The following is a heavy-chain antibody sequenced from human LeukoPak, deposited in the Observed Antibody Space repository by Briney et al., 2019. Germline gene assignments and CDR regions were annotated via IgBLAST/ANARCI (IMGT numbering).Heavy chain of an antibody. CDR3: AKDRVTSSSWFPDY. D-gene: IGHD6-13*01. CDR1: GFTFSNYG. J-gene: IGHJ4*02. V-gene: IGHV3-30*18. CDR2: ISYEGRTT. Sequence: QPGGSLRLSCAGAGFTFSNYGMHWVRQAPGKGLEWVAVISYEGRTTYYADSVKGRFTISRDNSRNTLFLQMDSLRPEDTAVYYCAKDRVTSSSWFPDYWGQGTLVTVSS.